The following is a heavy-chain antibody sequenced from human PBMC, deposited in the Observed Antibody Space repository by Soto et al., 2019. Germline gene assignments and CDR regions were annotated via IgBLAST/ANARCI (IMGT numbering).Heavy chain of an antibody. CDR2: VSAYNGNT. CDR3: ARGRDRGIAAAGTWHDY. Sequence: QVQLVQSGAEVKKPGASVKVSCKASGYTFTSYGISWVRQAPGQGLEWMGWVSAYNGNTNYAQKLQGRVTMTTDTDASIAYMERRSLRSDDTAVYYCARGRDRGIAAAGTWHDYWGQGTLVTVSS. J-gene: IGHJ4*02. D-gene: IGHD6-13*01. CDR1: GYTFTSYG. V-gene: IGHV1-18*04.